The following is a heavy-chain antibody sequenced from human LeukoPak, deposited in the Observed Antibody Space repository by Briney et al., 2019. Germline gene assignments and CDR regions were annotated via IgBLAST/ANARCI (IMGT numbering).Heavy chain of an antibody. D-gene: IGHD6-13*01. CDR1: GFTFSSYS. CDR2: ISASSGAM. CDR3: ARVGSIEAAGTLDY. V-gene: IGHV3-48*04. J-gene: IGHJ4*02. Sequence: PGGSLRLSCAASGFTFSSYSMNWVRQAPGKGLEWVAYISASSGAMYYADSVKGRFTISRDNAKNSLYLQMNSLRAEDTAVYYCARVGSIEAAGTLDYWGQGTLVTVSS.